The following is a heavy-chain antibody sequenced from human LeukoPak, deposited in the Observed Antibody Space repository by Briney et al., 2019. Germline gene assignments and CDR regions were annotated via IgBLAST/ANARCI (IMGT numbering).Heavy chain of an antibody. CDR2: IISSSSYI. CDR1: GFTFSSYS. Sequence: GGSLRLSCAASGFTFSSYSMNWVRQAPGKGLEWVSSIISSSSYIYYADSVKGRFTISRDNAKNSLYLQMNSLRAEDTAVYYCARAQTDYYDSSGYYYFDAFDIWGQGTMVTVSS. V-gene: IGHV3-21*01. J-gene: IGHJ3*02. CDR3: ARAQTDYYDSSGYYYFDAFDI. D-gene: IGHD3-22*01.